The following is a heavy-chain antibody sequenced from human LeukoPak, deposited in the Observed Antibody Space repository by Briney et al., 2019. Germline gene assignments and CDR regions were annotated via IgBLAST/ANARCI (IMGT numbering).Heavy chain of an antibody. CDR1: GFTFSSYW. D-gene: IGHD7-27*01. CDR3: ARDFRLLTGDLDY. V-gene: IGHV3-74*01. J-gene: IGHJ4*02. Sequence: GGSLRLSCAASGFTFSSYWMHWVRQAPGKGLVWVSRINSDGSSTTYADSVKGRFTISRDNAKNALYLQVNSLRAEDTAVYYCARDFRLLTGDLDYWGQGTLVTVSS. CDR2: INSDGSST.